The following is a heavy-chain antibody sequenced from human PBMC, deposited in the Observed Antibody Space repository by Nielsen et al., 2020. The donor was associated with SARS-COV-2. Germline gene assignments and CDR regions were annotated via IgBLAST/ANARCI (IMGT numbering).Heavy chain of an antibody. V-gene: IGHV5-51*01. D-gene: IGHD4-17*01. CDR3: AATVTNGWLDP. CDR2: IFPGDSDT. J-gene: IGHJ5*02. CDR1: GYSFPKYW. Sequence: GESLKISCKASGYSFPKYWIAWVRQKPGKGLEWMGIIFPGDSDTRYSPSFQGQITISADKSTNTAYLQWSSLKTSDTATYYCAATVTNGWLDPWGQGTLVTVSS.